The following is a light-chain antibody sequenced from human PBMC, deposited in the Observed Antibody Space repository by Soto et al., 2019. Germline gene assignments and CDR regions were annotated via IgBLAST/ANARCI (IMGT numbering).Light chain of an antibody. CDR2: DVS. Sequence: SALTXPASVSGSPGQSITISCTGTSSDVGGYDYVSWYQHHPGKAPKLMIYDVSNRPSGVSNRFSGSKSGNTASLTISGLQAEDEADYYCSSYTSSSLYVFGTGTKVTVL. J-gene: IGLJ1*01. V-gene: IGLV2-14*03. CDR1: SSDVGGYDY. CDR3: SSYTSSSLYV.